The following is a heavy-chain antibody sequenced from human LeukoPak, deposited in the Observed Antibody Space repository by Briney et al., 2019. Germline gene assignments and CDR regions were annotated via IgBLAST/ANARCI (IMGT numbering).Heavy chain of an antibody. Sequence: PGGSLRLSCAASGFTFDDYAMHWVRQAPGKGLEWVSGISWNSGSIRYADSVKGRFTISRDNAKNSLYLQMNSLRAEDMALYYCAKAVVATTTSAFDIWGQGTMVTVSS. CDR2: ISWNSGSI. CDR3: AKAVVATTTSAFDI. CDR1: GFTFDDYA. D-gene: IGHD5-12*01. J-gene: IGHJ3*02. V-gene: IGHV3-9*03.